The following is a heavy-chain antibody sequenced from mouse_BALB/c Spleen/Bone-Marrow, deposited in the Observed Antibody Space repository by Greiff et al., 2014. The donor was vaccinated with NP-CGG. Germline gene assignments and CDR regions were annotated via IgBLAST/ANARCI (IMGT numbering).Heavy chain of an antibody. V-gene: IGHV2-9*02. D-gene: IGHD1-2*01. CDR2: IWADGST. J-gene: IGHJ4*01. CDR1: GFSLTNYG. CDR3: ARITTATGAMDY. Sequence: VQRVESGPGLVAPSQSLSITCTVSGFSLTNYGVHWVRQPPGKGLERLGVIWADGSTNYNSALMSRLSISKDNSESQVFFKMNSLQTDDTAMYYCARITTATGAMDYWGQGTSVTVSS.